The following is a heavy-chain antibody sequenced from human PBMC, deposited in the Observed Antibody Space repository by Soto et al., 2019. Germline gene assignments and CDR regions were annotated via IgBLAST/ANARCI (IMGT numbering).Heavy chain of an antibody. CDR1: GGTFSSYT. D-gene: IGHD4-17*01. Sequence: QVQLVQSGAEVQKPGSSVKVSCKASGGTFSSYTISWVRQAPGQGLEWMGRIIPILGIANYAQKFQGRVTITADKSTSTAYMELSSLRSEDTAVYYCARKPGTTVTTNWFDPWGQGTLVTVSS. J-gene: IGHJ5*02. CDR3: ARKPGTTVTTNWFDP. V-gene: IGHV1-69*02. CDR2: IIPILGIA.